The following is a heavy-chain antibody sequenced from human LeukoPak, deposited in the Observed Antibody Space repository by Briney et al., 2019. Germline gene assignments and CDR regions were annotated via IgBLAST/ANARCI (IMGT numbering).Heavy chain of an antibody. CDR1: GYTFTGYY. D-gene: IGHD3-22*01. CDR3: ARDGVGYYDSSGYYYFQH. J-gene: IGHJ1*01. V-gene: IGHV1-2*02. Sequence: GASVKVSCKSSGYTFTGYYMHWVRQAPGQGLDWMGWINPNSGGTNYAQKFQGRVTMTRDTSISTAYMELSRLRSDDTAVYYCARDGVGYYDSSGYYYFQHWGQGTLVTVSS. CDR2: INPNSGGT.